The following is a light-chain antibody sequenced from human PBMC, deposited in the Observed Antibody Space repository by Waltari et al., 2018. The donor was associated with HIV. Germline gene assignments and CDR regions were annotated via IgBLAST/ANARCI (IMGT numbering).Light chain of an antibody. J-gene: IGLJ3*02. CDR1: SRAVGASNY. CDR3: CSYAGSYTRV. V-gene: IGLV2-11*01. CDR2: DVS. Sequence: QSALTQPPSVSRSPVPSVTISCTGTSRAVGASNYLSWYQQHPGKAPKVIISDVSKRPSGVPDRFSGSKSGNTASLTISGLQAEDEADYYCCSYAGSYTRVFGGGTKLTVL.